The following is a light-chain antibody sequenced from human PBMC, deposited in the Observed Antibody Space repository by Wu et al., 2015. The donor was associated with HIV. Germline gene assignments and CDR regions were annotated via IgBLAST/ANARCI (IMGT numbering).Light chain of an antibody. J-gene: IGKJ2*01. V-gene: IGKV1-33*01. CDR1: QDINNN. CDR2: DAS. Sequence: DIQMTQSPSSLSASVGDRITITCQASQDINNNLNWYQQKPGKVPKLLIYDASNLETGVPSRFSGGGSGPDFTFAISSLQPEDIATYFCQHYDNLLHFGQGTKLEIK. CDR3: QHYDNLLH.